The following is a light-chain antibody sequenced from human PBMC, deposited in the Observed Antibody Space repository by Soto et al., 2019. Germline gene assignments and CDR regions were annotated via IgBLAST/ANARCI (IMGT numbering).Light chain of an antibody. CDR1: QSVGSSH. CDR3: QQYGSSPWT. CDR2: GAS. V-gene: IGKV3-20*01. J-gene: IGKJ1*01. Sequence: EIVLAQSPGTLSLSPGERATLSCRASQSVGSSHLAWYQQKPGQAPRLLICGASSRATGIPDRFSGSGSGTDFTLTISRLEPEDSAVYYCQQYGSSPWTFGQGTKVHIK.